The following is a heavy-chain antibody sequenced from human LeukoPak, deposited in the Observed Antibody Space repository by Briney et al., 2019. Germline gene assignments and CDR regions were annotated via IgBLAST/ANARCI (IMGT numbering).Heavy chain of an antibody. CDR2: IYSGGST. CDR1: GFTVSSNY. J-gene: IGHJ4*02. D-gene: IGHD6-19*01. Sequence: PGGSLRLSCAASGFTVSSNYMSWVRQAPGKGLEWVSVIYSGGSTYYADSVKGRFTISRDNSKNTLYLQMNSLRAEDTAVYYCAKGRGSGWYGSYFDYWGQGTLVTVSS. V-gene: IGHV3-53*05. CDR3: AKGRGSGWYGSYFDY.